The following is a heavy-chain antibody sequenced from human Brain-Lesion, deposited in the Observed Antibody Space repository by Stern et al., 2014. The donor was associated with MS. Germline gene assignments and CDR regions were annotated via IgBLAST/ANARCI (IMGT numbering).Heavy chain of an antibody. CDR3: ARDITGSSAYVAY. J-gene: IGHJ4*02. V-gene: IGHV3-9*01. CDR1: GFTFDDYA. Sequence: EVQLVESGGDLVQPGRSLRLSCAAFGFTFDDYAMHWVRQAPGKGLEWVAGISWNSGTIGYADSVKGRFTTSRDNAYSSLYLQMNSLRPEDTALYYCARDITGSSAYVAYWGQGTLVTGSS. CDR2: ISWNSGTI. D-gene: IGHD1-14*01.